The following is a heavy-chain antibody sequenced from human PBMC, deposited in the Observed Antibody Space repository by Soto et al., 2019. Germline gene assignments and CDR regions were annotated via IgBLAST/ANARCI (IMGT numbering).Heavy chain of an antibody. Sequence: PVGSLRLSCVGSGFSFNDYVVHWVRQAAGKGLEWVASLTYDGVTEYYADSVKGRFTMSRDNSKRTLYLHMDSLRPEDTGVYYCARVRLSSAVNDALDVWGQGTTVTVSS. D-gene: IGHD6-25*01. J-gene: IGHJ3*01. V-gene: IGHV3-30*02. CDR2: LTYDGVTE. CDR1: GFSFNDYV. CDR3: ARVRLSSAVNDALDV.